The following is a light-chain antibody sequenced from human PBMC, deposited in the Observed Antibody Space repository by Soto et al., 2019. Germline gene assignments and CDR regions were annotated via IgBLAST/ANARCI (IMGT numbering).Light chain of an antibody. J-gene: IGLJ1*01. CDR1: SSNIGSNY. Sequence: QSVLTQPPSASGTPGQRVTISCSGSSSNIGSNYVYWYQHLPGTAPKLLIYRNNKRPSGAPDRFSGSKSSTSASLAISGPRSEDEDDYYYAAWDDSLSVHYVFGTGTKLTVL. CDR3: AAWDDSLSVHYV. CDR2: RNN. V-gene: IGLV1-47*01.